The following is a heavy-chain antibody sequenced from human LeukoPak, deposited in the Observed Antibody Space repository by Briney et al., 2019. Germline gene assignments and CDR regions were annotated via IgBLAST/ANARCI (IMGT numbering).Heavy chain of an antibody. D-gene: IGHD3-9*01. CDR1: GGSFSGYY. J-gene: IGHJ4*02. Sequence: MSSETLSLTCAVYGGSFSGYYWSWIRQPPGKGLEWIGEINHSGSTNYNPSLKSRVTISVDTSKNQFSLKLSSVTAADTAVYYCARGPLRYFDWLPPIDYWGQGTLVTVSS. CDR2: INHSGST. CDR3: ARGPLRYFDWLPPIDY. V-gene: IGHV4-34*01.